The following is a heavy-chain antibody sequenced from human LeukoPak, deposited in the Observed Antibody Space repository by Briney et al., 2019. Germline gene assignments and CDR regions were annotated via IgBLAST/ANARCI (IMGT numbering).Heavy chain of an antibody. J-gene: IGHJ4*02. D-gene: IGHD4-23*01. V-gene: IGHV1-69*01. CDR1: GGTFISYA. Sequence: GSSVKVSCKASGGTFISYAISWVRQAPGQGLEWMGGIIPIFGTANYAQKFQGRVTITADESTSTAYMELSSLRSEDTAVYYCAEGRPYGGIDYWGQGTLVTVSS. CDR3: AEGRPYGGIDY. CDR2: IIPIFGTA.